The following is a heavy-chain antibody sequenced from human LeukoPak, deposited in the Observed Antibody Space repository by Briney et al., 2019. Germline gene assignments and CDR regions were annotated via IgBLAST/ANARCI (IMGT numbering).Heavy chain of an antibody. D-gene: IGHD6-19*01. J-gene: IGHJ4*02. CDR1: GYTFTSYY. CDR2: INPSGGST. Sequence: ASVKVSCTASGYTFTSYYMHWVRQAPGQGLEWMGIINPSGGSTSYAQKFQGRVTMTRDTSTSTVYMELSSLRSEDTAVYYCARDDIAVASFDYWGQGTLVTVSS. CDR3: ARDDIAVASFDY. V-gene: IGHV1-46*01.